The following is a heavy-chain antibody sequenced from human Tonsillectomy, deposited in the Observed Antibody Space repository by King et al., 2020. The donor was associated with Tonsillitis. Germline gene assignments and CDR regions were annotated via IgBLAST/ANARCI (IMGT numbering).Heavy chain of an antibody. Sequence: VQLVESGGGLVQPGRSLRLSCTASGFTFGGYSMSWFRQAPGKGLEWVGFIRSKAYGGTTEYAASVKGRFTISRDECKSIAYLQMNSLKIEYTAVYYCTSYIGPLSPVPTLDFSDYFDYWGQGTLVTVSS. CDR3: TSYIGPLSPVPTLDFSDYFDY. CDR1: GFTFGGYS. V-gene: IGHV3-49*03. D-gene: IGHD4-17*01. J-gene: IGHJ4*02. CDR2: IRSKAYGGTT.